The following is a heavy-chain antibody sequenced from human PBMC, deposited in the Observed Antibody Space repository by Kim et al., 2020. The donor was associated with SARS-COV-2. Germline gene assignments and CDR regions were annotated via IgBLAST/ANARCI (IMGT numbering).Heavy chain of an antibody. D-gene: IGHD6-13*01. J-gene: IGHJ4*02. CDR1: GGSISSYY. CDR3: ARDRYSSSWYEY. Sequence: SETLSLTCTVSGGSISSYYWSWIRQPPGKGLEWIGYIYYSGSTNYNPSLKSRVTISVDTSKNQFSLKLSSVTAADTAVYYCARDRYSSSWYEYWGQGTLVTVSS. V-gene: IGHV4-59*01. CDR2: IYYSGST.